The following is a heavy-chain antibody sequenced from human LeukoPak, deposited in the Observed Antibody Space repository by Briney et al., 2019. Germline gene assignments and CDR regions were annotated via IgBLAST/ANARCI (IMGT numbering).Heavy chain of an antibody. Sequence: SETLSPTCTVSGGSVSSGSYYWSWIRQPPGKGLEWIGYIYYSGSTNYNPSLKSRVTISVDTPKNQFSLKLSSVTAADTAVYYCARDRGAAAGIDYWGQGTLVTVSS. CDR3: ARDRGAAAGIDY. CDR2: IYYSGST. CDR1: GGSVSSGSYY. V-gene: IGHV4-61*01. D-gene: IGHD6-13*01. J-gene: IGHJ4*02.